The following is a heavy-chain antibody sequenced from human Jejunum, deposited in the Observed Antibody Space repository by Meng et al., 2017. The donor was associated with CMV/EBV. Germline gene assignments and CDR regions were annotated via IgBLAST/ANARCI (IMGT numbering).Heavy chain of an antibody. CDR1: DEYG. CDR2: ISWNGQSR. D-gene: IGHD3-22*01. CDR3: AKNSFHDSSGYYYTEAFDL. J-gene: IGHJ3*01. V-gene: IGHV3-9*01. Sequence: DEYGMHWVRQVPGKGLEWVSGISWNGQSRGYADSVRGRFTISRDNAKSSLYLQMNSLRIEDTAFYYCAKNSFHDSSGYYYTEAFDLWGQGTMVTVSS.